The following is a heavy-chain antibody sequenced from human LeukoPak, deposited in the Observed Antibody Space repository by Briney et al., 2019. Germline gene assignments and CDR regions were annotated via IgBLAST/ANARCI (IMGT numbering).Heavy chain of an antibody. D-gene: IGHD6-19*01. CDR3: VRVSTGYYFDS. V-gene: IGHV3-30*03. Sequence: GRSLRLSCAASGFTFSSYGMHWVRQAPGKGLEWVAVISYDGSNKYYADSVKGRFTISRDNARNSLYLQMNTLRADDTAFYYCVRVSTGYYFDSWGQGTLVTVSS. J-gene: IGHJ4*02. CDR1: GFTFSSYG. CDR2: ISYDGSNK.